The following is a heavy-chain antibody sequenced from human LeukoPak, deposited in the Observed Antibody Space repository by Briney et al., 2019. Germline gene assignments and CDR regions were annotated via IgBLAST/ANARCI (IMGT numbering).Heavy chain of an antibody. D-gene: IGHD3-10*01. CDR1: GGAIISGGYS. CDR3: ARGWFGESYYFDY. Sequence: PSQTLSLTCTVSGGAIISGGYSWNWIRQPPGKGLEWIGCIYERGPAYYNPSLKSRFTISVDTVKNQFSLKLSSVTAADTAVYYCARGWFGESYYFDYWGQGTLVTVSS. V-gene: IGHV4-30-2*03. CDR2: IYERGPA. J-gene: IGHJ4*02.